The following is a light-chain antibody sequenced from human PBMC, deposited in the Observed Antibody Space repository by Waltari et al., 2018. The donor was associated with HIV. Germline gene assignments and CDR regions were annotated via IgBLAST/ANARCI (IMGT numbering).Light chain of an antibody. CDR3: SSYTRRGTVV. V-gene: IGLV2-14*01. Sequence: QSVLTQPASVSGSPGQSIVLPCTGSSSDIGYYDYVSWYQQYPGQAPKALIYEVTSRPSGTSSRFSGSKSATTAFLVISKLQTDDEADYFCSSYTRRGTVVFGGGTRLTVL. CDR2: EVT. J-gene: IGLJ2*01. CDR1: SSDIGYYDY.